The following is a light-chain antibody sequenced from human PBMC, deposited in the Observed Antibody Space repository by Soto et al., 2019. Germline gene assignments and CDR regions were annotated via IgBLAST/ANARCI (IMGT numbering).Light chain of an antibody. Sequence: DIQMPQSPISLSASIGDRVTVTCRASQDISNFLNWYQQKPGKALKLLIYAASNLQSGVPSRFSGSGSGTDFTLTINNLQPEDFATYYCQQSYSTPRTFGQGTKMEIK. CDR1: QDISNF. CDR3: QQSYSTPRT. CDR2: AAS. V-gene: IGKV1-39*01. J-gene: IGKJ1*01.